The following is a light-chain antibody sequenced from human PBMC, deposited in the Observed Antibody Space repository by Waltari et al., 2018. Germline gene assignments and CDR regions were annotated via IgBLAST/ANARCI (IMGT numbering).Light chain of an antibody. CDR1: QSISGY. J-gene: IGKJ1*01. CDR2: AAS. CDR3: QQSYSTPRA. Sequence: DIQMTQSPSSLSASVGDRVTITCRASQSISGYLNWYQQKPVKAPKLLIYAASSLQSGVPSRFSGSGSGTDFTLTISSLQPEDFATYYCQQSYSTPRAFGQGTKVEIK. V-gene: IGKV1-39*01.